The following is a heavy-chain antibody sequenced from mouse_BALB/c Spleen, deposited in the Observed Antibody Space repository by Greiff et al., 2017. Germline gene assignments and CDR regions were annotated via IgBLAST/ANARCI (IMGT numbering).Heavy chain of an antibody. CDR1: GFTFSSFG. CDR2: ISSGSSTI. J-gene: IGHJ4*01. Sequence: EVQGVESGGGLVQPGGSRKLSCAASGFTFSSFGMHWVRQAPEKGLEWVAYISSGSSTIYYADTVKGRFTISRDNPKNTLFLQMTSLRSEDTAMYYCARRGIYDGYYLYAMDYWGQGTSVTVSS. CDR3: ARRGIYDGYYLYAMDY. V-gene: IGHV5-17*02. D-gene: IGHD2-3*01.